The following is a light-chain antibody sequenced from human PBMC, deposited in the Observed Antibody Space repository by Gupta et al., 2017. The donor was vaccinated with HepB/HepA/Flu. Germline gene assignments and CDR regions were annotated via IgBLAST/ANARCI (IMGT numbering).Light chain of an antibody. CDR1: QDISNY. J-gene: IGKJ2*02. Sequence: DIQMTQSPSSLSASVGDRVTITCQANQDISNYLNWYQQKPGKAPNLLIYDASNWETGVPSRFSGSGYGKYVALTISSRQQEDIGSYYCHHHENLPQCTFGQGTKLEIK. V-gene: IGKV1-33*01. CDR3: HHHENLPQCT. CDR2: DAS.